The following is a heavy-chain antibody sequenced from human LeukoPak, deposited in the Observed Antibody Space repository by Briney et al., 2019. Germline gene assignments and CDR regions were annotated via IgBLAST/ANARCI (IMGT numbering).Heavy chain of an antibody. Sequence: GGSLRLCCAASGFTFSSYSMNWVRQAPGKGLEWVSSISSSSSYIYYADSVKGRFTISRDNAKNSLYLQMNSLRAEDTAVYYCARKTDDCSSTSCPLDYWGQGTLVTVSS. V-gene: IGHV3-21*01. J-gene: IGHJ4*02. CDR2: ISSSSSYI. CDR3: ARKTDDCSSTSCPLDY. CDR1: GFTFSSYS. D-gene: IGHD2-2*01.